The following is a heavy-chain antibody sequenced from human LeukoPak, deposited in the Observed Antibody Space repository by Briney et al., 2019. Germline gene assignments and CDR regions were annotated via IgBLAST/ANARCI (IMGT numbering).Heavy chain of an antibody. V-gene: IGHV3-53*01. CDR3: ARWYCTRTSCYYDY. CDR1: GFTVSSNY. Sequence: GGSPRLSCAASGFTVSSNYMSWVRQAPGKGLEWVSILYSVGTTYYTDSVKGRFTISRDDSKNTLYLQMNSLRAEDTAVYYCARWYCTRTSCYYDYWGQGTLVTVSS. CDR2: LYSVGTT. J-gene: IGHJ4*02. D-gene: IGHD2-2*01.